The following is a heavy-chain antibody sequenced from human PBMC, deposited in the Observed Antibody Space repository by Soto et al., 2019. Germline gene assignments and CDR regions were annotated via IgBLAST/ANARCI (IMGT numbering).Heavy chain of an antibody. Sequence: EVQLLESGGGLVQPGGSLRLSCAASGFTFSSYAMSWVRQAPGKGLEWVSAISGSGGSTYYADSVKGRFTISRDNSKNTLYLQMNRLRAEDTAVYYCAKDLTIFGVVISTDYWGQGTLVTVSS. J-gene: IGHJ4*02. CDR2: ISGSGGST. D-gene: IGHD3-3*01. CDR1: GFTFSSYA. V-gene: IGHV3-23*01. CDR3: AKDLTIFGVVISTDY.